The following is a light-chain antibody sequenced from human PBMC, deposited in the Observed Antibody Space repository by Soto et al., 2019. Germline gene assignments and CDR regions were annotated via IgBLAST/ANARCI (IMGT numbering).Light chain of an antibody. CDR3: SSFAGNNNLV. J-gene: IGLJ2*01. CDR1: SSDVGGYNY. Sequence: QSALTQPPSASGSPGQSVTISCTGTSSDVGGYNYVSWYQQHPGKAPKLMISEVSKRPSGVPDRFSGSKSGNTASLTVSGXQAEXEADYYCSSFAGNNNLVFGGGTKVTV. V-gene: IGLV2-8*01. CDR2: EVS.